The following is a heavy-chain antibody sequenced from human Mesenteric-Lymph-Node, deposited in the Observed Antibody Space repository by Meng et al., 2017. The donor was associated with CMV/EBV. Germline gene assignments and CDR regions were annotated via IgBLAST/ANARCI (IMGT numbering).Heavy chain of an antibody. D-gene: IGHD7-27*01. CDR3: ARSPDNWGSNAFDI. J-gene: IGHJ3*02. CDR1: GDSVSDYNAA. V-gene: IGHV6-1*01. Sequence: SQTLSLTCAISGDSVSDYNAAWNWIRQSPSRGLGWLGRTYHRSKWYYDYSVSVEGRITIKPDTSENQLSLHLNSVTPEDTAVYYCARSPDNWGSNAFDIWGQGTVVTVSS. CDR2: TYHRSKWYY.